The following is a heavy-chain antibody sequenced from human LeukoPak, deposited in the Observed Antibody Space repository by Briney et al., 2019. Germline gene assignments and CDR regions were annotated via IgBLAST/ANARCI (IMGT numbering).Heavy chain of an antibody. CDR1: GFTFSSYA. D-gene: IGHD6-6*01. CDR2: ISGSGGST. J-gene: IGHJ6*02. CDR3: ARTDSSSSYYYYYGMDV. Sequence: PGGSLRLSCAASGFTFSSYAMSWVRQAPGKGLEWVSAISGSGGSTYYADSVKGRFTISRDNSKNSLYLQMNSLRTEDTALYYCARTDSSSSYYYYYGMDVWGQGTTVTVSS. V-gene: IGHV3-23*01.